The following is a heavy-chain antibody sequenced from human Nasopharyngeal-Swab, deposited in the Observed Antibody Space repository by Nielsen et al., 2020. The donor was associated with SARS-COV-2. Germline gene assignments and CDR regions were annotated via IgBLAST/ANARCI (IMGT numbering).Heavy chain of an antibody. CDR3: AREIGEDEDLDY. CDR1: GYTFTGYY. J-gene: IGHJ4*02. Sequence: ASVKVSCKASGYTFTGYYMHWVRQAPGQGLEWMGRINPNSGGTNYAQKFQGRVTMTRDTSISTAYMELSRLRSDDTAVYYCAREIGEDEDLDYWGQGILVTVSS. V-gene: IGHV1-2*06. D-gene: IGHD3-3*01. CDR2: INPNSGGT.